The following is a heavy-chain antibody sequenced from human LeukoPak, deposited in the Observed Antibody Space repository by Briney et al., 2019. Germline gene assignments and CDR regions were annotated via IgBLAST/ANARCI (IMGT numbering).Heavy chain of an antibody. Sequence: SVKVSCKDSPGTFSSYAISWVRQDPAQGLEWIGGIIPIFGTANYAQKFQGRVTITADESTSTAYMELSSLRSEDTAVYYCAREPPRGYSYGPNWFDPWGQGTLVTVSS. CDR1: PGTFSSYA. D-gene: IGHD5-18*01. CDR2: IIPIFGTA. CDR3: AREPPRGYSYGPNWFDP. V-gene: IGHV1-69*13. J-gene: IGHJ5*02.